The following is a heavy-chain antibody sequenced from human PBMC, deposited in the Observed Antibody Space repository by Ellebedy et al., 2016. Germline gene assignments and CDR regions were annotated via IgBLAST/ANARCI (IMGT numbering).Heavy chain of an antibody. Sequence: SVKVSXXASGGTFSSYAISWVRQAPGQGLEWMGGIIPIFGTANYAQKFQGRVTITADESTSTAYMELSSLRSEDTAVYYCARDNAVTTWMGFDYWGQGTLVTVSS. D-gene: IGHD4-11*01. CDR1: GGTFSSYA. V-gene: IGHV1-69*13. J-gene: IGHJ4*02. CDR3: ARDNAVTTWMGFDY. CDR2: IIPIFGTA.